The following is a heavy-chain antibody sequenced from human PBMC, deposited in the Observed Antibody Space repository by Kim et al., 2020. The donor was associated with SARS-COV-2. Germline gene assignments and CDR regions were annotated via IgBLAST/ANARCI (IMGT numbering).Heavy chain of an antibody. J-gene: IGHJ4*02. CDR2: IYYSGST. CDR3: ARLGSLSGYHFDY. Sequence: SETLSLTCTVSGGSISSSSYYWGWIRQPPGKGLEWIGSIYYSGSTYYNPSLKSRVTISVDTSKNQFSLKLSSVTAADTAVYYCARLGSLSGYHFDYWGQGTLVTVSS. V-gene: IGHV4-39*01. CDR1: GGSISSSSYY. D-gene: IGHD3-22*01.